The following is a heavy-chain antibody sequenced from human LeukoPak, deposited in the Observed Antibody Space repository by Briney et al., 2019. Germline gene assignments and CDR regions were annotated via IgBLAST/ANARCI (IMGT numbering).Heavy chain of an antibody. CDR1: EFSVSSNY. D-gene: IGHD1-26*01. Sequence: GGSLRLSCAASEFSVSSNYMTWVRRAPGKGLEWVSLIYSGGSTYYADSVKGRFTISRDNSKNTLYLQMNSLRAEDTAVYYCARAKFSAYTGNPGARKSSYDMDVWGKGTTVTVSS. V-gene: IGHV3-66*01. CDR2: IYSGGST. J-gene: IGHJ6*03. CDR3: ARAKFSAYTGNPGARKSSYDMDV.